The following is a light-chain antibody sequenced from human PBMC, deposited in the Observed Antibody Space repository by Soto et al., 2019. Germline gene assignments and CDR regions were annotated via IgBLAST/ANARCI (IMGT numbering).Light chain of an antibody. Sequence: EIVRTQSPATLSVSAGETATLFCRASQSVSGNVAWYQQKPGQAPRLLIYGASTRATGVAARFSGSGSGTEFALTISSLQPEDFAVYFCQQYNKWPPRTFGQGTKVEVE. CDR1: QSVSGN. J-gene: IGKJ1*01. CDR3: QQYNKWPPRT. V-gene: IGKV3-15*01. CDR2: GAS.